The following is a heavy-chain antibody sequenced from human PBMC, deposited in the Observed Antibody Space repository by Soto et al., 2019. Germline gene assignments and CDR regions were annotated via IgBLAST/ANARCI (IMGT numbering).Heavy chain of an antibody. J-gene: IGHJ4*02. CDR3: ARGGVTGYYRTFDY. D-gene: IGHD3-9*01. CDR1: GFSFSDYF. Sequence: QVKLVESGGDLVKPGGSLRLSCAASGFSFSDYFLAWVRQAPGKGLEWISLISSSGGATYYTDAVKGRFTISRDNAKDSLDLQLNSLRAEDTAVDYGARGGVTGYYRTFDYWGQGAQVTGSS. CDR2: ISSSGGAT. V-gene: IGHV3-11*01.